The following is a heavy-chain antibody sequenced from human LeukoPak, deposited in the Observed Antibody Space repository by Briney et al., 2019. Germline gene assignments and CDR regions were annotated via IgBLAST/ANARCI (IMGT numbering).Heavy chain of an antibody. J-gene: IGHJ3*02. V-gene: IGHV3-48*01. CDR2: ISSGSYTT. CDR3: AGNWGYAFDI. CDR1: GFTFNIYS. D-gene: IGHD7-27*01. Sequence: PGGSLRLSCAASGFTFNIYSMNWVRQAPGKGLEWVSYISSGSYTTYYADSVKGRFTISRDNAKNSLYLQMNSLRAEDMAVYYCAGNWGYAFDIWGQGAMVTVSS.